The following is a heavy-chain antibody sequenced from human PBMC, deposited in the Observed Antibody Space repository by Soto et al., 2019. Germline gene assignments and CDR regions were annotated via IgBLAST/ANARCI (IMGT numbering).Heavy chain of an antibody. D-gene: IGHD3-10*01. CDR1: GFTFSSYA. CDR3: AKVRRFGELRSLY. J-gene: IGHJ4*02. Sequence: EVQLLESGGGLVQPGGSLRLSCAASGFTFSSYAMSWVRQAPGKGLEWVSAIGVSGDTTYYVDSVKGRFTISRDNSKNTLYLQMGSLTAEETAVYYCAKVRRFGELRSLYWGQGTLVTVSS. CDR2: IGVSGDTT. V-gene: IGHV3-23*01.